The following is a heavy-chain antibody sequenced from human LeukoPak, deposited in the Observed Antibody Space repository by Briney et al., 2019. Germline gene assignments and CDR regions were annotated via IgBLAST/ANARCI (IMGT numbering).Heavy chain of an antibody. J-gene: IGHJ4*02. D-gene: IGHD6-19*01. Sequence: PGGSLRLSCVASGFTFSRYWMSWVRQAPGKGLEWVANIKQDGGEKYYVDSVKGRFTISRDNAENSLYLQMNSLRAEDTAVYYCARDEGSGWYNYWGQGTLVTVSS. V-gene: IGHV3-7*01. CDR1: GFTFSRYW. CDR3: ARDEGSGWYNY. CDR2: IKQDGGEK.